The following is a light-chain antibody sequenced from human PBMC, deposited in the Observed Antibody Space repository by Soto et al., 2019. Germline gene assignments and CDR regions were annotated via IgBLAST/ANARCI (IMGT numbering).Light chain of an antibody. V-gene: IGKV3-11*01. CDR1: QSVSSY. CDR2: DAS. Sequence: IVLTQSPATLSLSPGERATLSCRASQSVSSYLAWYQQKPGQAPRLLIYDASNRATGIPARFSGSGSGTDFTLTISSLEPEDSAVYYCQQRGNWPLTFGGGTKVEIK. J-gene: IGKJ4*01. CDR3: QQRGNWPLT.